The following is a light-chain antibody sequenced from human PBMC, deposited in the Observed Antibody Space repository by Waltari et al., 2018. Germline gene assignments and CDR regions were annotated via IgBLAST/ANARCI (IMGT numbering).Light chain of an antibody. J-gene: IGKJ4*02. Sequence: IQMTQSPSSLSASVGDRVTITCQASQDISNYLNWYQQKPGKAPKLLIYDASNLETGVPARFSGSGSGTDFTFTISSLQPEDMATYYCQQYDNLALTFGGGTKVEIK. V-gene: IGKV1-33*01. CDR2: DAS. CDR3: QQYDNLALT. CDR1: QDISNY.